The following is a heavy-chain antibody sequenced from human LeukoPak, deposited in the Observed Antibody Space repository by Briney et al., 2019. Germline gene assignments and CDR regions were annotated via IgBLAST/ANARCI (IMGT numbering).Heavy chain of an antibody. D-gene: IGHD3-16*01. V-gene: IGHV3-21*01. Sequence: GGSLRLSCAASGFTFSSYSMNWVRQAPGKGLEWVSSISSSSSYIYYADSVKGRFTISRDNAKKSLWVQMNSLRVEDTAMYYCADLGSRDWGQGTLVTVSS. CDR3: ADLGSRD. CDR1: GFTFSSYS. J-gene: IGHJ4*02. CDR2: ISSSSSYI.